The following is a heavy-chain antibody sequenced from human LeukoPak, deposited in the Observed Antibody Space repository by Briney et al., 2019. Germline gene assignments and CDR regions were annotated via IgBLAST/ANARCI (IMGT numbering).Heavy chain of an antibody. J-gene: IGHJ6*01. D-gene: IGHD1-7*01. Sequence: SETLPLTCTVSGGSISSGSYYWSWIRQPAGKGLEWIGRIYTSGSTNYNPSLKSRVTISVDTSKNQFSLKLSSVTAADTAVYYCARWTGTIYYYGMDVWGQGTTVTVSS. CDR1: GGSISSGSYY. CDR2: IYTSGST. V-gene: IGHV4-61*02. CDR3: ARWTGTIYYYGMDV.